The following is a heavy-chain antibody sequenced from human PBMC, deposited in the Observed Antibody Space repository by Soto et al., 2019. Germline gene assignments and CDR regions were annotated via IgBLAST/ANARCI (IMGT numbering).Heavy chain of an antibody. CDR2: IYYSGST. CDR3: ARDRYYDFWSGPGLYGMDV. V-gene: IGHV4-59*01. D-gene: IGHD3-3*01. J-gene: IGHJ6*02. CDR1: GGSISSYY. Sequence: SETLSLTCTVSGGSISSYYWSWIRQPPGKGLEWIGYIYYSGSTNYNPSLKSRVTISVDTSKNQFSLKLSSVTAADTAVYYCARDRYYDFWSGPGLYGMDVWGQGTTVTVS.